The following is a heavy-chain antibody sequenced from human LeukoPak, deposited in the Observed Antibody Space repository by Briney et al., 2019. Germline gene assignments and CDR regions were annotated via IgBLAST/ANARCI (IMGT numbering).Heavy chain of an antibody. CDR1: GGSISSYY. Sequence: SETLSLTCTVSGGSISSYYWSWIRQPPGRGLEWIGYIYYSGSTNYNPSLKSRVTISVDTSKNQFSLKLSSVTAADTAVYYCARGLDYGDYPDYWGQGTLVTVSS. J-gene: IGHJ4*02. D-gene: IGHD3-16*01. CDR2: IYYSGST. CDR3: ARGLDYGDYPDY. V-gene: IGHV4-59*01.